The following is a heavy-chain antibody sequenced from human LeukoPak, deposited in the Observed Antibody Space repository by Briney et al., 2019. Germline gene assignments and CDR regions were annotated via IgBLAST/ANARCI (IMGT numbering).Heavy chain of an antibody. V-gene: IGHV1-24*01. Sequence: ASVKVSCTVSGSSLTELSLYWVRQAPGKGLEWMGGFDVVDAKTFYAQKFQGRVTMTEDSSTDTAYMELSSLRSDDTAFYYCAAGRPYSLLDYWGQGTLLTVSS. D-gene: IGHD5-18*01. J-gene: IGHJ4*02. CDR1: GSSLTELS. CDR2: FDVVDAKT. CDR3: AAGRPYSLLDY.